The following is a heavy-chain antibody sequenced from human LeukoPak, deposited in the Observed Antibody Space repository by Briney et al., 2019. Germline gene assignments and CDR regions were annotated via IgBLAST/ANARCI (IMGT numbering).Heavy chain of an antibody. CDR3: AKTRSGYSSGRYPGWPVDY. CDR2: ISGSGGGT. Sequence: GGSLRLSCAASGFTFSSYAVSWVRQAPGKGLEWVSAISGSGGGTYYADSVKGRFTISRDNSKNTLYLQMNSLSTEDTDVYYCAKTRSGYSSGRYPGWPVDYWGQGTLVTVSS. J-gene: IGHJ4*02. D-gene: IGHD6-19*01. V-gene: IGHV3-23*01. CDR1: GFTFSSYA.